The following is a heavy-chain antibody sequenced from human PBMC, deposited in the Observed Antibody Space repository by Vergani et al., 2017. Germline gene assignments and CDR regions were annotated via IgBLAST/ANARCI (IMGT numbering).Heavy chain of an antibody. CDR3: ARGWSGYSTSWYFDF. CDR1: GYTFNGYY. Sequence: QVQLVQSGTEVQKPGASVKVSCKASGYTFNGYYIHWVRQAPGQGLEYMGWIDPNSDGTNYAQKFQGRVTMTRDTSISTAYMELSRRRSDDTAVYYCARGWSGYSTSWYFDFWGQGTLVTVSS. V-gene: IGHV1-2*02. D-gene: IGHD6-13*01. CDR2: IDPNSDGT. J-gene: IGHJ4*02.